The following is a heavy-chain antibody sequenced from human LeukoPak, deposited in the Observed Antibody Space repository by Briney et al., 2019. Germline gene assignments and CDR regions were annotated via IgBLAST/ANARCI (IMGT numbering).Heavy chain of an antibody. Sequence: SGPALLKPTRTLTLTCTFSGFALGTGGRRVSWIRQPPGKALEWLSLSDWDDDKFYSTSLKPTLTISKDTSKNQVLLTITNMDPVDTATYYCARMAPFRRHFDYWGQGTLVTVSS. CDR1: GFALGTGGRR. J-gene: IGHJ4*02. CDR2: SDWDDDK. D-gene: IGHD3-3*02. CDR3: ARMAPFRRHFDY. V-gene: IGHV2-70*04.